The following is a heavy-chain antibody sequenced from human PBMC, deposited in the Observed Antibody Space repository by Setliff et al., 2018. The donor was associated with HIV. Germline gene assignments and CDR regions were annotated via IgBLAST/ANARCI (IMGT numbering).Heavy chain of an antibody. CDR3: ARPRLYGTALDL. J-gene: IGHJ5*02. D-gene: IGHD3-10*01. V-gene: IGHV3-53*01. CDR1: GFSVSSNY. Sequence: GGSLRLSCAASGFSVSSNYMTWVRQPPGKGLEWVSVIYTGGTTFYADSVMDRFAISRDSSKNTLYLQMNRLRVDDTAVYYCARPRLYGTALDLWGQGTLVTVSS. CDR2: IYTGGTT.